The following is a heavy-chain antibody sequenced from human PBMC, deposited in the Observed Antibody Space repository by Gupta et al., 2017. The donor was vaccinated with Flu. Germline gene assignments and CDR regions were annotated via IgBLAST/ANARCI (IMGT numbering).Heavy chain of an antibody. J-gene: IGHJ4*02. V-gene: IGHV3-23*01. D-gene: IGHD6-6*01. CDR2: KGAGGGNI. Sequence: TYRMSWGRKAAGKGVEWVSAKGAGGGNIVYADDVKGRFTISREDSKRTVSMQMNSLTVEDTAVYDGAKEYNSSHVRRGLFDDGGKGVLVTVSS. CDR3: AKEYNSSHVRRGLFDD. CDR1: TYR.